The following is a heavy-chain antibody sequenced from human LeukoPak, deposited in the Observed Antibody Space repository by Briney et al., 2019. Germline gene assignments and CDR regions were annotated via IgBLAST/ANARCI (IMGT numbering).Heavy chain of an antibody. V-gene: IGHV3-30*02. Sequence: GGSLRLSCAASGFTFSSYGMHWVRQAPGTGLEWVAFIRYDGSNKYYADSVKGRFTISRDNSKNTLYLQMNSLRAEDTAVYYCAKIWFGELSTDYWGQGTLVTVSS. CDR2: IRYDGSNK. CDR1: GFTFSSYG. CDR3: AKIWFGELSTDY. D-gene: IGHD3-10*01. J-gene: IGHJ4*02.